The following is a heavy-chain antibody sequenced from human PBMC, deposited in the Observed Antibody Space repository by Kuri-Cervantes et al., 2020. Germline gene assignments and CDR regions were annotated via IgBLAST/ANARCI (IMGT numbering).Heavy chain of an antibody. V-gene: IGHV4-38-2*01. Sequence: SETLSLTCAVSGYSISSGYYWGWIRQPPGKGLEWIGSIYHSGSTYYNPSLKSRVTISVDTSKNQFSLKLSSVTAADTAVYYCARVGSPNWFDPWGQGTLVTVSS. CDR1: GYSISSGYY. CDR3: ARVGSPNWFDP. J-gene: IGHJ5*02. CDR2: IYHSGST. D-gene: IGHD6-6*01.